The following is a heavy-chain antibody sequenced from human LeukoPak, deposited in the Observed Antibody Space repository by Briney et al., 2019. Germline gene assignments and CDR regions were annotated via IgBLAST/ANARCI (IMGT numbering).Heavy chain of an antibody. CDR1: GFTFSDYY. CDR3: ARVVSENSGYQGY. CDR2: ISTSGSTI. D-gene: IGHD3-22*01. Sequence: GGSLRLSCAASGFTFSDYYMSWIRQSPGNGLEWVSYISTSGSTIYYADSVKSRFTVSRDNAKNSLFLQMNSLRAEDTAVHYCARVVSENSGYQGYWGQGTLVTVSS. J-gene: IGHJ4*02. V-gene: IGHV3-11*04.